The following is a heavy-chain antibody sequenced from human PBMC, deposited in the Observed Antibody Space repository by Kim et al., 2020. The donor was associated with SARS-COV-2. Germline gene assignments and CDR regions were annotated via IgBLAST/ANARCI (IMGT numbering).Heavy chain of an antibody. CDR2: ISGSSTYI. Sequence: GGSLRLSCAASGFTFSSYSMIWVRQAPGKGLEWFSSISGSSTYIYYADSFKDRFTISRDNAKNSLYLQMNSLRVEDTALYYCATTPVAVSGYWGQGTLVTVSS. J-gene: IGHJ4*02. V-gene: IGHV3-21*01. D-gene: IGHD6-19*01. CDR3: ATTPVAVSGY. CDR1: GFTFSSYS.